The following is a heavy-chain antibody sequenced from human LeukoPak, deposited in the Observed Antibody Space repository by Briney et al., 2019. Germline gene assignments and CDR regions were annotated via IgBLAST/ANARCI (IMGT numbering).Heavy chain of an antibody. CDR1: GFTFSSYG. CDR2: IWYDGSNK. Sequence: PGGSLRLSCAAPGFTFSSYGMHWVRQAPGKGLEWVAVIWYDGSNKYYADSVKGRFTISRDNSKNTLYLQMNSLRAEDTAVYYCAKDPERGSSRTYYFDYWGQGTLVTVSS. J-gene: IGHJ4*02. V-gene: IGHV3-33*06. D-gene: IGHD6-6*01. CDR3: AKDPERGSSRTYYFDY.